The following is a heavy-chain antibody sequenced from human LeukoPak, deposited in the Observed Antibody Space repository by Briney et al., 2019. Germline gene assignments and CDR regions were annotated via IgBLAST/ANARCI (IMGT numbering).Heavy chain of an antibody. CDR3: ARDGNYGDYVYYFDY. V-gene: IGHV4-31*03. Sequence: PSETLSLTCSVSGGAIGSDGYYWNWIRQHPGKGLEWIGYIYYSGSASYNPSLKSRVTISVDTSKNQFSLRLSSVTAADTAAYYCARDGNYGDYVYYFDYWGQGTLVTVSP. J-gene: IGHJ4*02. CDR1: GGAIGSDGYY. CDR2: IYYSGSA. D-gene: IGHD4-17*01.